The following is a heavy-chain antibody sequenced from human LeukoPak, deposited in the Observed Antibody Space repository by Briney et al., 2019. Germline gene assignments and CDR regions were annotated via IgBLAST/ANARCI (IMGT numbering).Heavy chain of an antibody. J-gene: IGHJ4*02. CDR1: GYTFTGYY. CDR3: ARVHYDTHDRDGDDY. CDR2: INPNSGGT. D-gene: IGHD3-9*01. V-gene: IGHV1-2*06. Sequence: ASVKVSCKASGYTFTGYYMHWVRQAPGQGLEWMGRINPNSGGTNYAQKFQGRVTMTRDTSISTAYMELSRLRSDETAVYYCARVHYDTHDRDGDDYWGQGTLVTVSS.